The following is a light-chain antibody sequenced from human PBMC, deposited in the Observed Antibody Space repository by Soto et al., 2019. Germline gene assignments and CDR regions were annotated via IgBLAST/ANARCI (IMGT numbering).Light chain of an antibody. CDR2: DAF. J-gene: IGKJ5*01. Sequence: EIVLTQSPATLSLSPGERATLSCRASQSVSSYLAWYQQKPGQAPRLLIYDAFNRATGIPARFSGSGSGTDFTLTISSLEPEDFAVYYCHPRSNWPPITFGQGTRLEIK. V-gene: IGKV3-11*01. CDR3: HPRSNWPPIT. CDR1: QSVSSY.